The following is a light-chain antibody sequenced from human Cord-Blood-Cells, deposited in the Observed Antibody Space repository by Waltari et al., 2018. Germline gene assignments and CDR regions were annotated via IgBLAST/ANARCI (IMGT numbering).Light chain of an antibody. CDR3: QAWDSSTHVV. CDR1: KLGAKY. Sequence: SYELTQPPSVSVSPGQTASITCSGDKLGAKYACWFQQKPGQSPVLVIYQDSKRPSGIPARFSGSNSGNTPTLTISGTQAMDEADYYCQAWDSSTHVVFGGGTKLTVL. CDR2: QDS. J-gene: IGLJ2*01. V-gene: IGLV3-1*01.